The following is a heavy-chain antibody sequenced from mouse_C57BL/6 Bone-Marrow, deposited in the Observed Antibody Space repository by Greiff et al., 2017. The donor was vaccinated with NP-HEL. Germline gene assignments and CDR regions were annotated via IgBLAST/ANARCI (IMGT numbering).Heavy chain of an antibody. V-gene: IGHV1-52*01. CDR1: GYTFTSYW. CDR3: ASGDYYGTLYAMDY. Sequence: QVQLQQPGAELVRPGSSVKLSCKASGYTFTSYWMHWVKQRPIQGLEWIGNIDPSDSETHYNQKFKDKATLTVDKSSSTAYMQLSSLTSEDSAVYYCASGDYYGTLYAMDYWGQGTSVTVSS. D-gene: IGHD1-1*01. CDR2: IDPSDSET. J-gene: IGHJ4*01.